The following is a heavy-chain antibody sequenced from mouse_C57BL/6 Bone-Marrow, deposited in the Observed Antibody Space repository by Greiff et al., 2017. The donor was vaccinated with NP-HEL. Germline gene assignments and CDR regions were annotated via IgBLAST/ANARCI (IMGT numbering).Heavy chain of an antibody. Sequence: QVQLQQPGAELVMPGASVKLSCKASGYTFTSYWMHWVKQRPGQGLEWIGEIDPSDSYTNYNQKFKGKSTLTVDKSSSTAYMQLSSLTSEDSAVYYCARWGIYCYGSSPWFAYWGQGTLVTVSA. CDR1: GYTFTSYW. V-gene: IGHV1-69*01. D-gene: IGHD1-1*01. CDR2: IDPSDSYT. CDR3: ARWGIYCYGSSPWFAY. J-gene: IGHJ3*01.